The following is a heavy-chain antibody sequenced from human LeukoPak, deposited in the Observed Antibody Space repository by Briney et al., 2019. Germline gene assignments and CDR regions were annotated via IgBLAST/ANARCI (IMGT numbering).Heavy chain of an antibody. J-gene: IGHJ5*02. Sequence: SETLSLTCTVSGGSISSYYWSWIRQPPGKGLEWIGYIYYSGSANYNPSLKSRVTISVDTSKNQFSLKLDSVTAADTAVYYCARKHCGGDCYSSNWFDPWGQGTLVTVSS. CDR2: IYYSGSA. V-gene: IGHV4-59*01. CDR3: ARKHCGGDCYSSNWFDP. CDR1: GGSISSYY. D-gene: IGHD2-21*02.